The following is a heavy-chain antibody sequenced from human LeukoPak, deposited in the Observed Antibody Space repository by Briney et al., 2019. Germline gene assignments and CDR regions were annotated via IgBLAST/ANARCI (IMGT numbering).Heavy chain of an antibody. CDR3: ARAHLIAAAGYNWFDP. V-gene: IGHV1-2*02. J-gene: IGHJ5*02. CDR1: GYTFTDHY. CDR2: INPNSGAT. D-gene: IGHD6-13*01. Sequence: GASVKVSCQALGYTFTDHYFHWLRQAPGQGVEWMGWINPNSGATNYAQKFQGRVTMTRDTSISTAYMELSRLRSDDTAVYYCARAHLIAAAGYNWFDPWGQGTLVTVSS.